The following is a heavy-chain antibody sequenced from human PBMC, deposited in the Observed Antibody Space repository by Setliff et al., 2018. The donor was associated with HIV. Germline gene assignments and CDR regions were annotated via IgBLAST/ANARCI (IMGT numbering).Heavy chain of an antibody. CDR1: GGSFSGYY. J-gene: IGHJ5*02. V-gene: IGHV4-59*01. D-gene: IGHD5-18*01. CDR3: ARDGRYSFGYNWFDP. CDR2: IYNSAST. Sequence: SETLSLTCAVYGGSFSGYYWTWIRQPPGKGLEWIGYIYNSASTSYNPSLKSRVTISVDTSKNQFSLKVNSVTAADTAVYYCARDGRYSFGYNWFDPWGQGTLVTVSS.